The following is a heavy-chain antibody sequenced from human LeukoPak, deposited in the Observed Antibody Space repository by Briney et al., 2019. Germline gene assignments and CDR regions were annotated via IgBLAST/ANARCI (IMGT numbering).Heavy chain of an antibody. J-gene: IGHJ3*02. Sequence: ASETLSLTCTISGGSISDYYWGWIRQPPGKGLEWIGSIYHSGSTYYSPSLKSRVTISLDTSRNQFSLKLNFMTAADTAVYYCAKSNGYGLIDIWGQGTMVTVSS. CDR1: GGSISDYY. CDR2: IYHSGST. V-gene: IGHV4-38-2*02. CDR3: AKSNGYGLIDI. D-gene: IGHD3-10*01.